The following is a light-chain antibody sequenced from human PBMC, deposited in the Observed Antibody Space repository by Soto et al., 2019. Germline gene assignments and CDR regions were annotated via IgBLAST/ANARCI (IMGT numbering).Light chain of an antibody. CDR1: QRVNSDA. Sequence: EIVLTQSPGTLSLSPGEGATLSCRASQRVNSDALAWYQQKPGQAPRLLISGASTRATGIPDRFSGSGSGKDFTLTISRLEPEDFAVYYCQQYGSSPWTFGQGTKVDIK. V-gene: IGKV3-20*01. CDR2: GAS. J-gene: IGKJ1*01. CDR3: QQYGSSPWT.